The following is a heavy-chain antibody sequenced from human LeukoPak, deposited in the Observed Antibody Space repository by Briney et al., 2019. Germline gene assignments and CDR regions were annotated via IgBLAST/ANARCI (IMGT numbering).Heavy chain of an antibody. CDR3: ARVSSAVVSPYIFSYYYYYMDV. V-gene: IGHV1-18*01. CDR2: ISAYNGNT. D-gene: IGHD3-10*01. J-gene: IGHJ6*03. Sequence: ASVKVSCKASGYTFTSYAMNWVRQAPGQGLEWMGWISAYNGNTNYAQKLQGRVTMTTDTSTSTAYMELRSLRSDDTAVYYCARVSSAVVSPYIFSYYYYYMDVWGKGTTVTVSS. CDR1: GYTFTSYA.